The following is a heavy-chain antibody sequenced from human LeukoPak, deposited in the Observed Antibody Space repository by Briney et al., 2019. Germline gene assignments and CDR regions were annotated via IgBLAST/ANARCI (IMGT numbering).Heavy chain of an antibody. V-gene: IGHV3-21*04. D-gene: IGHD5-12*01. Sequence: GGSLRLSCAASGFTFSSYSMNWVRQAPGKGLEWVSSISGSSSYIYYADSVKGRFTISRDNAKNSLYLQMNSLRAEDTAVYYCAREVRATNIGIYYYYMDVWGKGTTVTVSS. CDR1: GFTFSSYS. CDR3: AREVRATNIGIYYYYMDV. J-gene: IGHJ6*03. CDR2: ISGSSSYI.